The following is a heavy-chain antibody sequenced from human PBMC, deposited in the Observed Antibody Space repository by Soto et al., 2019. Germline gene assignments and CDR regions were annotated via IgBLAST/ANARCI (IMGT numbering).Heavy chain of an antibody. V-gene: IGHV4-34*01. CDR3: ARGGVLRYFDWFHY. CDR2: INHSEST. CDR1: SWSFRGYY. J-gene: IGHJ5*01. Sequence: PSETLSLTCAINSWSFRGYYWSWIRQPTGKGLEWIGEINHSESTNYNPSIKSRVNKSVDTSKNKFTLKMSSVTAADTAVYYCARGGVLRYFDWFHYWGQGTLVTVS. D-gene: IGHD3-9*01.